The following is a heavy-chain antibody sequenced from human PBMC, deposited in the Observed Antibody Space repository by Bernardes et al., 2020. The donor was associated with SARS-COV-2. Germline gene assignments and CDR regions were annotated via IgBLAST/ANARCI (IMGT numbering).Heavy chain of an antibody. D-gene: IGHD2-21*02. Sequence: GGSLRLSCAASGFTFSNYWIHWVRQAPGKGMVWVSRINTDGSSTGYADSVRGRFTISRDNAKSTLYLQMNSLTADDSAVYYCAKTAYISETGFYFDSWGRGTLVTVSS. CDR2: INTDGSST. V-gene: IGHV3-74*01. J-gene: IGHJ4*02. CDR1: GFTFSNYW. CDR3: AKTAYISETGFYFDS.